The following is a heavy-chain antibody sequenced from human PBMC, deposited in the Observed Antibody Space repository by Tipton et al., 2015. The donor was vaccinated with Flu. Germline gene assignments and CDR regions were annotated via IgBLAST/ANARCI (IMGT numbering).Heavy chain of an antibody. J-gene: IGHJ4*02. CDR3: VRYTPGKDSNFYRY. CDR2: INAISSDR. CDR1: GFNFGDYH. V-gene: IGHV3-11*01. Sequence: QVQLVQSGGGLVKPGGSLTLSCVGSGFNFGDYHFRWLRQAPGKGLEWTASINAISSDRSYADSVKGRFTIYRDNAKNSAFLQMNNLNVEDTAVYYCVRYTPGKDSNFYRYWGQGTLVTVAT. D-gene: IGHD4-11*01.